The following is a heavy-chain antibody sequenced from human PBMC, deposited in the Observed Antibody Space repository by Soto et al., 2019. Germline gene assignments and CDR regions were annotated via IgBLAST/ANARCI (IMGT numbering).Heavy chain of an antibody. J-gene: IGHJ6*02. CDR2: IYYSGST. Sequence: PSETLSLTCTVSGGSISSYYWSWIRQPPGKGLEWIGYIYYSGSTNYNPSLKSRVTISVDTSKDQFSLKLSSVTAADTAVYYCARLHRPYYYYYGMDVWGQGTTVTVSS. CDR3: ARLHRPYYYYYGMDV. V-gene: IGHV4-59*08. CDR1: GGSISSYY.